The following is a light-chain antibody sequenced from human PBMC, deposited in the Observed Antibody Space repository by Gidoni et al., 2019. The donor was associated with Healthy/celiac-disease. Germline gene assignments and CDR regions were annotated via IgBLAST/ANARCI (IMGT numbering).Light chain of an antibody. J-gene: IGKJ4*01. CDR2: GAS. V-gene: IGKV3-15*01. Sequence: DIVMPQSPATLSVSPGERATLSCRASQSVSSNLAWYQQKPGQAPRLLIYGASTRATGIPARFSGSGSGTEFTLTISSLQSEDFAVDYCQQYNNWPLLTFGGGTKVEIK. CDR1: QSVSSN. CDR3: QQYNNWPLLT.